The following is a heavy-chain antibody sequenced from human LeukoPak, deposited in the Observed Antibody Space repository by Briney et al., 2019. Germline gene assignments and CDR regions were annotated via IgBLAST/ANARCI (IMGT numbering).Heavy chain of an antibody. V-gene: IGHV4-59*08. CDR2: IYYSGST. J-gene: IGHJ4*02. Sequence: SETLSLTCTVSGGSISSYYWSWIRQPPGKGLEWIGYIYYSGSTNCNPSLKSRVTISVDTSKNQFSLKLSSVTAADTAVYYCARLLRYNNYFDYWGQETLVTVSS. D-gene: IGHD5-24*01. CDR3: ARLLRYNNYFDY. CDR1: GGSISSYY.